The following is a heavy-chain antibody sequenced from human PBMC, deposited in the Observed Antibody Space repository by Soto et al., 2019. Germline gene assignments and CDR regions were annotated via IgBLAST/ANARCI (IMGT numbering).Heavy chain of an antibody. J-gene: IGHJ4*02. Sequence: SVKVSCKASGGTFSSLAISWVRQAPGRGLEWMGGTIPNFGTANYAQKFQDRVTINADEYTTTAYMELSGLRSEDTAVYYCARGWCHSASSGYYMYFEQWGQGTQVTVSS. D-gene: IGHD3-22*01. V-gene: IGHV1-69*13. CDR1: GGTFSSLA. CDR2: TIPNFGTA. CDR3: ARGWCHSASSGYYMYFEQ.